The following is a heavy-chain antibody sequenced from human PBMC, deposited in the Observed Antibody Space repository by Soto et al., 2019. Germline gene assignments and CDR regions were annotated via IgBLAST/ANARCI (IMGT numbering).Heavy chain of an antibody. V-gene: IGHV1-2*02. CDR2: INPNRGGT. D-gene: IGHD3-22*01. J-gene: IGHJ4*02. CDR3: ARDSYYYDSSGVFDY. CDR1: GYTFTGYY. Sequence: QVQLVQSGAEVKKPGASVKVCCKASGYTFTGYYMHWVRQAPGQGLEWMGWINPNRGGTNYAQKFQGRVTMTRDTSISTAYMELSRLRSDDTAVYYCARDSYYYDSSGVFDYWGQGTLVTVSS.